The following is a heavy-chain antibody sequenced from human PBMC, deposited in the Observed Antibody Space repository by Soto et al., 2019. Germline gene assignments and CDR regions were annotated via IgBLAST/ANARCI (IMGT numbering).Heavy chain of an antibody. Sequence: EVQLVESGGGLVQPGRSLRLSCAASGFTFDDYAMHWVRQAPGKGLEWVSGISWNSGSIGYADSVKGRFTISRDNANISRYLQMNSLRAEDTALYYCAKAVGYCSGGSCHYGAFDIWGQGTMVTVSS. D-gene: IGHD2-15*01. J-gene: IGHJ3*02. CDR2: ISWNSGSI. CDR1: GFTFDDYA. V-gene: IGHV3-9*01. CDR3: AKAVGYCSGGSCHYGAFDI.